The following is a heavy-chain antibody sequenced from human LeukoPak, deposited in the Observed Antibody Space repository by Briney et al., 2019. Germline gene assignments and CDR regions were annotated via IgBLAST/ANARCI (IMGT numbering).Heavy chain of an antibody. Sequence: PGGSLRLSCAASGFTFNDDALYWVRQAPGKGLEWVTLISYDGYDKSYADSVRGRFTISRDNSKNTLYLQMNSLRAEDTAVYYCAKTRTLAIYYFDYWGQGTLVPVPS. CDR2: ISYDGYDK. CDR3: AKTRTLAIYYFDY. CDR1: GFTFNDDA. V-gene: IGHV3-30-3*02. J-gene: IGHJ4*02.